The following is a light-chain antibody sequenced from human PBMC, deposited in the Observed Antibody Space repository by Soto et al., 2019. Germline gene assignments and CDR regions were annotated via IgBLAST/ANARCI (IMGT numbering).Light chain of an antibody. V-gene: IGLV1-44*01. CDR3: GACADSRNVV. CDR1: FSNIGDNA. J-gene: IGLJ1*01. Sequence: QSVLTQPPSLSATPGQRVNISCSGSFSNIGDNAVTWYQQLPGAAPKLLIYLNDQRPSGVPDRFSGSKSGTSAFLAISGLQSEDEADYYCGACADSRNVVFGSGTKLTVL. CDR2: LND.